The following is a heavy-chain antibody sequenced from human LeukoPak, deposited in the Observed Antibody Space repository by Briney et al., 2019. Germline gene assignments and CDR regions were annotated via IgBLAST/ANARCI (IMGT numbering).Heavy chain of an antibody. CDR1: GGSVTSTHW. Sequence: SGTLSLTCGVSGGSVTSTHWWTWVRQPPGKGLEWIGEVHLDGRTNYNPSLKSRLTMSVDLSENHISLKLTSVTAADTAVYYCAREGGFYRPLDYSGQGTLVTVSS. D-gene: IGHD3-3*01. CDR2: VHLDGRT. J-gene: IGHJ4*02. V-gene: IGHV4-4*02. CDR3: AREGGFYRPLDY.